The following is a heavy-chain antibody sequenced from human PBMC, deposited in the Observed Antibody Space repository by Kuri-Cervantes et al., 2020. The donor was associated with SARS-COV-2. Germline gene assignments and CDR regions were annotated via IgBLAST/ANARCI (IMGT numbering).Heavy chain of an antibody. CDR3: ARAAYYDYVPDY. CDR2: ISGSGGST. J-gene: IGHJ4*02. CDR1: GFTFSSYA. D-gene: IGHD3-16*01. V-gene: IGHV3-23*01. Sequence: GGSLRLSCAASGFTFSSYAMSWVRQAPGKGLEWVSAISGSGGSTYYADSVKGRFAISRDNSKNTLYLQMNSLRAEDTAVYYCARAAYYDYVPDYWGQGTLVTVSS.